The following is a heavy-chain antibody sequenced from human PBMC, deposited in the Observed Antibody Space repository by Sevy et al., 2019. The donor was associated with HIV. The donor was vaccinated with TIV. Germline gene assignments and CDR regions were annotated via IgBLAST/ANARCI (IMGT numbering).Heavy chain of an antibody. CDR1: EFTFRDYT. J-gene: IGHJ4*02. CDR2: ISSGSSYI. V-gene: IGHV3-21*06. Sequence: GGSLRLSCAASEFTFRDYTMSWVRQVPGKGLEWVSSISSGSSYISYADSVKGRFTISRDNAENLLFLQMNSLRAEDTAVYYCVRDRDYYGSGSYDYWGQGTLVTVSS. D-gene: IGHD3-10*01. CDR3: VRDRDYYGSGSYDY.